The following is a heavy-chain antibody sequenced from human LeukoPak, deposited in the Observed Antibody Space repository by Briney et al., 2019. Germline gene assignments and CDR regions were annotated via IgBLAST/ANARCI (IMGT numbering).Heavy chain of an antibody. CDR2: ISSSSSYI. V-gene: IGHV3-21*01. CDR1: GFTFSSYS. Sequence: GGSLRLSCAASGFTFSSYSMNWVRQAPGKGLEWVSSISSSSSYIYYADSVKGRFTISRDNAKKSLYLQMHSLRAEDTAVYYCARADWDTAMIDYWGQGTLVTVSS. CDR3: ARADWDTAMIDY. J-gene: IGHJ4*02. D-gene: IGHD5-18*01.